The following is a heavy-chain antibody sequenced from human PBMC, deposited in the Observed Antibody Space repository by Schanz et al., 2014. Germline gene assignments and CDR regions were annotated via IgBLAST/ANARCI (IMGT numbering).Heavy chain of an antibody. Sequence: EVQLMESGGGLVQPGGSLRLSCAASGFTFSSYSMNWVRQAPGKGLEWVSYISSSSSTRYYADSVKGRFTISRDNAKNSLFLQMNSLRAEDTAVYYCARDFLLEQLGYSHYYYAMDVWGQGTTVNDSS. CDR3: ARDFLLEQLGYSHYYYAMDV. D-gene: IGHD2-15*01. J-gene: IGHJ6*02. CDR2: ISSSSSTR. V-gene: IGHV3-48*01. CDR1: GFTFSSYS.